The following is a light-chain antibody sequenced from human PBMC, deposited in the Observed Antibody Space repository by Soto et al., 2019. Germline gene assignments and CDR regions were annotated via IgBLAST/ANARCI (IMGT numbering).Light chain of an antibody. Sequence: AVQMTQSPSSLSASVGDRVTITCRASQDIRNGLGWYQQKPGKAPELLIYAASSLQSGVPSRFSGSASGTDFTLTISSLQPEDFATYYCLQDHIYPWTFGQGTKVE. CDR3: LQDHIYPWT. CDR2: AAS. V-gene: IGKV1-6*01. CDR1: QDIRNG. J-gene: IGKJ1*01.